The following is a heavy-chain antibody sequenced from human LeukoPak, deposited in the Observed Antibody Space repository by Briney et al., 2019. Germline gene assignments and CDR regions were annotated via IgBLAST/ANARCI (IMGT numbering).Heavy chain of an antibody. CDR3: ARDPNYYDSSGD. CDR1: GFTFSSYA. Sequence: PGGSLRPSCAASGFTFSSYAMSWVRQAPGKGLEWVSAISGSGGSTYYADSVKGRFTISRDNSKNTLYLQMNSLRAEDTAVYYCARDPNYYDSSGDWGQGTLVTVSS. D-gene: IGHD3-22*01. CDR2: ISGSGGST. J-gene: IGHJ4*02. V-gene: IGHV3-23*01.